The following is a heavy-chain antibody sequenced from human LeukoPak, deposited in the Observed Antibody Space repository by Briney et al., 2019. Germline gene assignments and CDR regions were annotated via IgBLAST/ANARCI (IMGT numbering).Heavy chain of an antibody. J-gene: IGHJ5*02. V-gene: IGHV3-23*01. CDR3: AKEPRALTFDP. Sequence: GGSLRLSCAASGFTFSSYAMRWVRQAPGKGLEGVSAISGSGGSTYYADSGKGRFTISRDNSQNTLYLQMNGLRAEHTAVYYCAKEPRALTFDPWGQGTLVTVSS. D-gene: IGHD4/OR15-4a*01. CDR1: GFTFSSYA. CDR2: ISGSGGST.